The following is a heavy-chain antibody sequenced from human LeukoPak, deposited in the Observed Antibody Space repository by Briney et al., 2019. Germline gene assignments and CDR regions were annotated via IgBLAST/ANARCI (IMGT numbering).Heavy chain of an antibody. CDR2: IWYDGSKE. V-gene: IGHV3-33*01. J-gene: IGHJ4*02. Sequence: GGSLRLSCAASGFTFSKYGMHWVRQAPGKGLEWVAMIWYDGSKEYYMESVKGRFTISRDNSKNTLYLQMNSLRAEDTAVYYCARDGGYYDSSGYFLFDYWGQGTLVTVSS. CDR1: GFTFSKYG. CDR3: ARDGGYYDSSGYFLFDY. D-gene: IGHD3-22*01.